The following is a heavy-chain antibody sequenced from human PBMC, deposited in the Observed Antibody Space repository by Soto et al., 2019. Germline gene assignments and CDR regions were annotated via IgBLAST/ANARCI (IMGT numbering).Heavy chain of an antibody. Sequence: SETLSLTCAVYGGSFSGYYWSWIRQPPGKGLELIGEINHSGSTNYNPSLKSRDTISVDTSKNQFSLKLSSVTAADTAVYYCARVTYSSSWYGYYYYGMDVWGQGTTVTVSS. J-gene: IGHJ6*02. CDR1: GGSFSGYY. V-gene: IGHV4-34*01. CDR2: INHSGST. CDR3: ARVTYSSSWYGYYYYGMDV. D-gene: IGHD6-13*01.